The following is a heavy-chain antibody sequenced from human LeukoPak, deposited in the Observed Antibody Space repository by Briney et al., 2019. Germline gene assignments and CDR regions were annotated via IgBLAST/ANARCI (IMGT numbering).Heavy chain of an antibody. CDR3: ARGDYLFY. Sequence: GGSLRLSCAASGFPFISHAIHWVRQAPGKGLEWVAFISYDGVVQSYADSVKGRFTLSRDNSKNTLYLQMHSLRAEDTALYYCARGDYLFYWGQGTLVTVSS. CDR1: GFPFISHA. J-gene: IGHJ4*02. V-gene: IGHV3-30-3*01. CDR2: ISYDGVVQ. D-gene: IGHD4-17*01.